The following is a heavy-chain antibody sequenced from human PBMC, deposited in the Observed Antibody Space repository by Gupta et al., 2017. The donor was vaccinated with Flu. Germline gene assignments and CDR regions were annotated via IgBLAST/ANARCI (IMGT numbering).Heavy chain of an antibody. CDR3: ARAWDVTVAGTFDY. V-gene: IGHV3-21*01. Sequence: EVQLVESGGGLVKPGGSLSLSCAASGSPFNPYGLNWFRQAPGKGLEWVSSISSSSSYIYYADSVKGRFTISRHNAKNSLYLQMNSLRAEDTAVYYCARAWDVTVAGTFDYWGQGTLVTVSS. J-gene: IGHJ4*02. CDR2: ISSSSSYI. D-gene: IGHD6-19*01. CDR1: GSPFNPYG.